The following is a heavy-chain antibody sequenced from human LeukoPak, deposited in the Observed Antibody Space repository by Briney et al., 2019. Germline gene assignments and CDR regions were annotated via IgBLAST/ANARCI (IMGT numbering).Heavy chain of an antibody. V-gene: IGHV3-23*01. CDR3: AKDKIVVVVAATDAFDI. CDR1: GFTFSSYA. CDR2: ISGSGGST. J-gene: IGHJ3*02. Sequence: GSLRLSCAASGFTFSSYAMSWVRQAPGKGLEWVSAISGSGGSTYYADSVKGRFTIPRDNSKNTLYLQMNSLRAEDTAVYYCAKDKIVVVVAATDAFDIWGQGTMVIVSS. D-gene: IGHD2-15*01.